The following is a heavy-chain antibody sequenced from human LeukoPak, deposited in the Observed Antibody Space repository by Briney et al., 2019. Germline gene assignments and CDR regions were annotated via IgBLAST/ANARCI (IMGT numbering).Heavy chain of an antibody. CDR3: ARLFRGAEGNWFDP. CDR1: GGSISSYY. V-gene: IGHV4-4*07. CDR2: IYTSGST. D-gene: IGHD3-10*01. J-gene: IGHJ5*02. Sequence: PSETLSLTCTVSGGSISSYYWSWIRQPAGKGLEWIGRIYTSGSTNYSPSLKSRVTMSVDTSKNQFSLKLSSVTAADTAVYYCARLFRGAEGNWFDPWGQGTLVTVSS.